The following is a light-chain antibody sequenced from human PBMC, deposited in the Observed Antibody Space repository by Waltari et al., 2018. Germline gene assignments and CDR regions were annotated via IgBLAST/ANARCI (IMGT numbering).Light chain of an antibody. CDR3: QQYFSTPYT. J-gene: IGKJ2*01. CDR2: WAS. V-gene: IGKV4-1*01. Sequence: DIVMTQSTDSLAVSLRARATINCKSSQSVLYSSNNKNYLAWYQQKPGQPPKLLIYWASTRESGVPDRFSGSGSGTDFTLAISSLQAEDVALYYCQQYFSTPYTFGQGTKLEIK. CDR1: QSVLYSSNNKNY.